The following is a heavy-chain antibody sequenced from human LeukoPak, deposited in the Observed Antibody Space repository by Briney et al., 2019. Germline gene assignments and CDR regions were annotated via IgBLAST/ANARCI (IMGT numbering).Heavy chain of an antibody. CDR2: IYYSGST. CDR1: GGSISSYY. CDR3: ARSSSGWYRDLNLDY. D-gene: IGHD6-19*01. J-gene: IGHJ4*02. V-gene: IGHV4-59*01. Sequence: PSETLSLTCTVSGGSISSYYWSWIRQPPGKGLEWIGYIYYSGSTNYNPSLKSRVTISVDTSKNQFSLKLSSVTAADTAVYYCARSSSGWYRDLNLDYWGQGTLVTVSS.